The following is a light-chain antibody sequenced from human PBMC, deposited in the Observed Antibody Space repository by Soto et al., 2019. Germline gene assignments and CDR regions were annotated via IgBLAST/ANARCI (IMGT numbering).Light chain of an antibody. J-gene: IGKJ2*01. CDR1: QSISSW. CDR2: KAS. Sequence: DIQMTQSPSTRSASVGDRVTITCRASQSISSWLAWYQQKPGKAPKLLIYKASSLESGVPSRFSGSGSGTEFTLTISSLQPDDIATYYCQQYNSYSSVTFGQGTKLEIK. V-gene: IGKV1-5*03. CDR3: QQYNSYSSVT.